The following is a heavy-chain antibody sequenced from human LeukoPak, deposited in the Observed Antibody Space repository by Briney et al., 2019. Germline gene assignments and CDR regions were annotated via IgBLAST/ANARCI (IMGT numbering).Heavy chain of an antibody. CDR3: ARDQPTGAGTDY. D-gene: IGHD6-19*01. CDR2: IYYSGST. V-gene: IGHV4-30-4*08. Sequence: PSQTLSLTCTVSGGSISSGDYYWSWIRQPPGKGLEWIGYIYYSGSTYYNPSLKSRVTIPVDTSKNQFSLKLSSVTAADTAVYYCARDQPTGAGTDYWGQGTLVTVSS. CDR1: GGSISSGDYY. J-gene: IGHJ4*02.